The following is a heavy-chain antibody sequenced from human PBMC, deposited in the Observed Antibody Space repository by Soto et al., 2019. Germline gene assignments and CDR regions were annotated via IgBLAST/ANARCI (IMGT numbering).Heavy chain of an antibody. CDR1: GFTFSSYG. J-gene: IGHJ4*02. CDR2: IWYDGSNK. Sequence: QVQLVESGGGVVQPGRSLRLSCAASGFTFSSYGMHWVRQAPGKGLEWVAVIWYDGSNKYYADSVKGRFTISRDNSKNTLYLQINSLRAEDTAVYYCARYWSETCFDYWGQGTLVTVSS. D-gene: IGHD3-3*01. CDR3: ARYWSETCFDY. V-gene: IGHV3-33*01.